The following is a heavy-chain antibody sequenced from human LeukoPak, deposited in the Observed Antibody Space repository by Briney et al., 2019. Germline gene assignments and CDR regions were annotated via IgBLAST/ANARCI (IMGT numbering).Heavy chain of an antibody. V-gene: IGHV3-30*02. Sequence: GGSLRLSCAASGFTFSSYGMHWLRQAPGKGLEWVAFIRYDGSNKYYADSVKGRFTISRDNSKNTLYLQMNSMRAEDTPVYYCAKGNSGSYRFDAFDVWGQARMVTVSS. CDR3: AKGNSGSYRFDAFDV. CDR1: GFTFSSYG. CDR2: IRYDGSNK. D-gene: IGHD1-26*01. J-gene: IGHJ3*01.